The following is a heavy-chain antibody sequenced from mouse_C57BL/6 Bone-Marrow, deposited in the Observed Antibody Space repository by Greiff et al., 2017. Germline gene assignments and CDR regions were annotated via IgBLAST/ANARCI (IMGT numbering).Heavy chain of an antibody. Sequence: EVQLVESEGGLVQPGSSMKLSCTASGFTFSDYYMAWVRQVPEKGLEWVANINYDGSSTYYLDSLKSRFIISRDNAKNILYLQMSSLKSEDTATYYCARNCYFDYWGQGTTLTVSS. CDR3: ARNCYFDY. J-gene: IGHJ2*01. CDR2: INYDGSST. CDR1: GFTFSDYY. V-gene: IGHV5-16*01. D-gene: IGHD4-1*01.